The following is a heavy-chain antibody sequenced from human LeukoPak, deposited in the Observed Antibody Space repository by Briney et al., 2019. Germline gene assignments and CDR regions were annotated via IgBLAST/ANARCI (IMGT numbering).Heavy chain of an antibody. D-gene: IGHD3-9*01. CDR2: ISYDGSNK. CDR3: AKATYDWFRFDY. Sequence: GGSQRLSCTASGFTFSSYGMHWVRQAPGKGLEWVAVISYDGSNKYYADSVKGRFTISRDNSKNTLYLQMNSLRAEDTAVYYCAKATYDWFRFDYWGQGTLVTVSS. CDR1: GFTFSSYG. J-gene: IGHJ4*02. V-gene: IGHV3-30*18.